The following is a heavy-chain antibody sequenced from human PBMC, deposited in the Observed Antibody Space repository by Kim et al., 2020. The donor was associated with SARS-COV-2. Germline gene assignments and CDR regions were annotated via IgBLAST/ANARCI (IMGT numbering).Heavy chain of an antibody. Sequence: DPGKGRFTIARDNSKNTLYLQMNSLRAEDTAVYYCAKDLSLSMVRGVFDYWGQGTLVTVSS. D-gene: IGHD3-10*01. V-gene: IGHV3-33*06. J-gene: IGHJ4*02. CDR3: AKDLSLSMVRGVFDY.